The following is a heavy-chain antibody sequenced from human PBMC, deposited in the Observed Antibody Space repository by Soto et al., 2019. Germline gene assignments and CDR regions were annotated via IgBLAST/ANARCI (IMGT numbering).Heavy chain of an antibody. V-gene: IGHV3-30*18. J-gene: IGHJ4*02. CDR2: ISYDGSNK. Sequence: QVQLVESGGGVVQPGRSRRLSCAASGFTFSSYRMHWVRQAPGKGLEWVAVISYDGSNKYYADSVKGRFTISRDNSKNTLYLQMNSLRAEDTAVYYCAKDGGNSKGYSHWGQGTLVTVSS. CDR3: AKDGGNSKGYSH. D-gene: IGHD2-21*02. CDR1: GFTFSSYR.